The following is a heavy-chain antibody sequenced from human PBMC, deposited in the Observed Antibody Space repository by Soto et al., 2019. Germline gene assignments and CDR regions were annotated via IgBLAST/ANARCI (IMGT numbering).Heavy chain of an antibody. Sequence: GASVKVSCKASGYTFTSYYMHWVRQAPGQGLEWMGIINPSGGSTSYAQKFQGRVTMTRDTSTSTVYMELSSLRSEDTAVYYCAREPGEIVGYSYGHHLDYWGQGTLVTVSS. V-gene: IGHV1-46*01. CDR3: AREPGEIVGYSYGHHLDY. CDR1: GYTFTSYY. J-gene: IGHJ4*02. D-gene: IGHD5-18*01. CDR2: INPSGGST.